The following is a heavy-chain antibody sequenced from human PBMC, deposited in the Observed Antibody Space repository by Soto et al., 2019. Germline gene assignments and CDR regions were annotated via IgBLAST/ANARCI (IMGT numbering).Heavy chain of an antibody. CDR3: VRECQYNLSSDSYLDY. CDR2: TSYRSTWYN. CDR1: GDSVSGNSAA. V-gene: IGHV6-1*01. Sequence: SQTLSLTCAISGDSVSGNSAAWNWIRQSPWRGLEWLRRTSYRSTWYNEYAVSVKSPITDTPDTSKNELSLQLNSLCLEDTAVYYCVRECQYNLSSDSYLDYWGQGALVTVSS. D-gene: IGHD6-19*01. J-gene: IGHJ4*02.